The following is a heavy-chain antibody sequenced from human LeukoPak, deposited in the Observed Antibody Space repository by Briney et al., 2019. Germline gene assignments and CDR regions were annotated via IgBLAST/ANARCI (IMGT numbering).Heavy chain of an antibody. CDR2: IYYSGST. V-gene: IGHV4-39*01. Sequence: SETLSLTCTVSGGSISSSSFHWRWIRQPPGKGLEWIGSIYYSGSTYYNPSLKSRVTISVDTSKYQFSLKLSSVTAADTAVYYCARVTMIVVVNWFDPWGQGTLVTVSS. J-gene: IGHJ5*02. CDR1: GGSISSSSFH. D-gene: IGHD3-22*01. CDR3: ARVTMIVVVNWFDP.